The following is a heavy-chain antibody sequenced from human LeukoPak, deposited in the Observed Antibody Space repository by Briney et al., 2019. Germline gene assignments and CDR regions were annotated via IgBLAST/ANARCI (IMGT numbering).Heavy chain of an antibody. V-gene: IGHV4-59*12. J-gene: IGHJ5*02. CDR1: GGSISSYY. D-gene: IGHD1-26*01. CDR2: IYYSGST. CDR3: GREVGATTSTRFDP. Sequence: PSEPLSLTCTVSGGSISSYYWSWIRQPPGKGLEWMGDIYYSGSTNYNPSLKSRVTTSVDTSKNQFSLMLSAVTAADTAVYYCGREVGATTSTRFDPWGERTLVTVSS.